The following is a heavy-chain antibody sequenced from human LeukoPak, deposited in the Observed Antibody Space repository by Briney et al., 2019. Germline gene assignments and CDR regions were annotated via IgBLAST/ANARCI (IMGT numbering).Heavy chain of an antibody. V-gene: IGHV3-48*01. CDR2: ISSTSSTI. D-gene: IGHD1-26*01. CDR3: AKTHSGSYADLDS. CDR1: GFTFSSYS. J-gene: IGHJ4*02. Sequence: GGSLRLSCAASGFTFSSYSMSWVRQAPGKGLEWVSYISSTSSTIYYADSVKGRFAISRDNSKNTLYLQMNSLRAEDTAVYYCAKTHSGSYADLDSWGQGTLVTVSS.